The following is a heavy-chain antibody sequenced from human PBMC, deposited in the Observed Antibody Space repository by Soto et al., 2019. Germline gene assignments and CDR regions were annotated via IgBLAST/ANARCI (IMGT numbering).Heavy chain of an antibody. CDR2: IRSSGDST. V-gene: IGHV3-23*01. CDR1: GFTFTNYA. D-gene: IGHD3-10*01. J-gene: IGHJ4*02. Sequence: EVQLLESGGGLVQPGGSLRLSCATSGFTFTNYAMNWVRQAPGKGLEWVSGIRSSGDSTYYADSVKGWFTVSRDNSKNTLYLQMNSLRAEDTALYYCARGTYGSGSFGFWGQGTLVTVSS. CDR3: ARGTYGSGSFGF.